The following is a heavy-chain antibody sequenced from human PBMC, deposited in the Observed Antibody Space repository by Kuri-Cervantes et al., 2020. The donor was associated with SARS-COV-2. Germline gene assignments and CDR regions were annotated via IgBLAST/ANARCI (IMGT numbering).Heavy chain of an antibody. CDR3: ARGLNDYYGSGSPYFDY. V-gene: IGHV4-34*01. J-gene: IGHJ4*02. D-gene: IGHD3-10*01. Sequence: GSLRLSCTVSGGSINFYYWSRIRQPPGKGLEWIGEINHSGSTNYNPSLKSRVTISVDTSKNQFSLKLSSVTAADTAVYYCARGLNDYYGSGSPYFDYWGQGTLVTVSS. CDR1: GGSINFYY. CDR2: INHSGST.